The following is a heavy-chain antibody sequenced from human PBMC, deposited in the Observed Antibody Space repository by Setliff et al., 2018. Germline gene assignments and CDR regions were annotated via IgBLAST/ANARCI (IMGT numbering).Heavy chain of an antibody. D-gene: IGHD6-19*01. CDR3: IRDTSGRDAFDI. J-gene: IGHJ3*02. CDR1: GFTFSSYA. Sequence: GESLKISCAASGFTFSSYAMTWVRQAPGKGLEWVSGISGYGSRTYCADSVKGRSTISRDNSQNTMYLQMNSLRAEDTAVYYCIRDTSGRDAFDIWGQGTMVTVSS. CDR2: ISGYGSRT. V-gene: IGHV3-23*01.